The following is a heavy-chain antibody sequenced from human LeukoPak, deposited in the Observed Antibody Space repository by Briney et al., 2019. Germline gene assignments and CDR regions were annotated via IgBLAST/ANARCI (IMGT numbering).Heavy chain of an antibody. Sequence: SGTLSLTCAVSGAPISSNNWWWSWVRQPPGKGLEWIGEIYHSGSTNYNPSLKSRVTISVDTSKNQFSLKLSSVTAADTAVYYCARVIVPGRGSGGSCYGDWGQGTLVTVSS. D-gene: IGHD2-15*01. J-gene: IGHJ4*02. CDR1: GAPISSNNW. CDR2: IYHSGST. V-gene: IGHV4-4*02. CDR3: ARVIVPGRGSGGSCYGD.